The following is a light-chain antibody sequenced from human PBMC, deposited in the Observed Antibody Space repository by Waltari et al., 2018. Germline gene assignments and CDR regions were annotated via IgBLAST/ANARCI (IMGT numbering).Light chain of an antibody. V-gene: IGKV1-39*01. J-gene: IGKJ2*01. Sequence: DIQMTQSPSSLSASIGDRVTITCRASENIGSYLNWYQQRTGEAPKLLIYATSNLQTEVPSRFSGRGSRTDFTLTISSLQPEDFATYYCQHTFETPYSFGQGTKLESK. CDR1: ENIGSY. CDR3: QHTFETPYS. CDR2: ATS.